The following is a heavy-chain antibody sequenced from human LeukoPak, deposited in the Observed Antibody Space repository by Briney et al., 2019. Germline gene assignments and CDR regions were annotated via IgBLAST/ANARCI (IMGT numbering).Heavy chain of an antibody. V-gene: IGHV3-23*01. J-gene: IGHJ4*02. CDR3: TKGDWLDY. D-gene: IGHD3/OR15-3a*01. CDR1: GFTFSTYT. Sequence: PGASLRLSCAASGFTFSTYTMTWVRQAPGKGLEWDSLISDSDDTTYYADSVKGRFTISRDNSKNTLYLQMNSLRAEDTAIYYCTKGDWLDYWGQGALVTVSS. CDR2: ISDSDDTT.